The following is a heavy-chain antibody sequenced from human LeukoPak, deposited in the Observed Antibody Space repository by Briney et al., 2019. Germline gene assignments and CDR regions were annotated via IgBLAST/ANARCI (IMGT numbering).Heavy chain of an antibody. Sequence: SETLSLTCAVYGESLSGYYWSWIRQPPGKGLEWIGEIHHSGGTNYNPSLKSRVTISVDTSKKKFFLKLTSVTAADTAVYYCARTTVTKFDAFDYWGQGTLVAVSS. CDR3: ARTTVTKFDAFDY. CDR2: IHHSGGT. CDR1: GESLSGYY. D-gene: IGHD4-17*01. J-gene: IGHJ4*02. V-gene: IGHV4-34*01.